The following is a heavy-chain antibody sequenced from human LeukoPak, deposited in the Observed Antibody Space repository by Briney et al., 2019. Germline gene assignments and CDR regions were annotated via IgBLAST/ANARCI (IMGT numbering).Heavy chain of an antibody. D-gene: IGHD6-19*01. J-gene: IGHJ2*01. Sequence: SETLSLTCAVSGGSISSSNWWSWVRQPPGKGLEWIGEIYHSGSTNYNPSLKSRVTISVDKSKNQFSLKLSSVTAADTAVYYCARVENGARWLVPERWYFDLWGRGTLVTVSS. V-gene: IGHV4-4*02. CDR3: ARVENGARWLVPERWYFDL. CDR1: GGSISSSNW. CDR2: IYHSGST.